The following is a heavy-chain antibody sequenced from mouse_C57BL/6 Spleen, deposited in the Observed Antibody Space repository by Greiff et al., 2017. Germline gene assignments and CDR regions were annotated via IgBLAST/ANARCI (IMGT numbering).Heavy chain of an antibody. CDR3: ARVNYGSRLDY. Sequence: QVQLQQPGAELVKPGASVKLSCKASGYTFTSYWMQWVKQRPGQGLEWIGEIDPSDSYTNYNQKFKGKATLTVDTSSSTAYMQLSSLTSEDSAVYYCARVNYGSRLDYWGQGTTLTVSS. CDR1: GYTFTSYW. CDR2: IDPSDSYT. D-gene: IGHD1-1*01. V-gene: IGHV1-50*01. J-gene: IGHJ2*01.